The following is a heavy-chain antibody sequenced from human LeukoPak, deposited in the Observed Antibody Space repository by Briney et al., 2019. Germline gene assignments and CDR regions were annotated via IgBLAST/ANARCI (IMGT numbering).Heavy chain of an antibody. CDR2: ISGSGGST. Sequence: GGSLRLSCAASGFTFSSYAMSWVRQAPGKGLDWVSAISGSGGSTYYADSVKGRFTISRDNSKNTLYLQMNSLRAEDTAVYYCAKFLPTHIVVANYYFDYWGRGTLVTVSS. V-gene: IGHV3-23*01. J-gene: IGHJ4*02. D-gene: IGHD2-21*01. CDR3: AKFLPTHIVVANYYFDY. CDR1: GFTFSSYA.